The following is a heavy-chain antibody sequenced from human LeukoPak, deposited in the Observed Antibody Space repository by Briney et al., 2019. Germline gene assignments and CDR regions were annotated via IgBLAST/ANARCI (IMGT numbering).Heavy chain of an antibody. CDR1: GFTFSSYS. Sequence: GGSLRLSCAASGFTFSSYSMNWVRQAPGKGLEWVSYISSGIGTIYYADSVKGRFTISRDNAKNSLYLQMNSLRDEDTAVYYCAREVYDSSGYYSNWFDPWGQGTLVTVSS. J-gene: IGHJ5*02. D-gene: IGHD3-22*01. V-gene: IGHV3-48*02. CDR2: ISSGIGTI. CDR3: AREVYDSSGYYSNWFDP.